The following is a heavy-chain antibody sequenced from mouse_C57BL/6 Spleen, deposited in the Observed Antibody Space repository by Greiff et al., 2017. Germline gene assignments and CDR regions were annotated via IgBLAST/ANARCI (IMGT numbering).Heavy chain of an antibody. CDR2: ISPGDGDT. V-gene: IGHV1-80*01. J-gene: IGHJ3*01. Sequence: VQRVESGAELVKPGASVKISCKASGYAFSSYWMNWVKQRTGKGLEWIGQISPGDGDTNYNGKFKGKATLTADKSSSTAYMLLSSLTSEDSAVYFCARFLSPFAYWGQGTLVTVSA. CDR3: ARFLSPFAY. CDR1: GYAFSSYW.